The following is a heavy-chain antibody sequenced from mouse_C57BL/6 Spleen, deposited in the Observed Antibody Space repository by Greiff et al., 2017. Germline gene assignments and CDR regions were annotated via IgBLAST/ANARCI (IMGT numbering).Heavy chain of an antibody. CDR3: ARDYSNFTSYYFDY. CDR2: ISDGGSYT. D-gene: IGHD2-5*01. CDR1: GFTFSSYA. J-gene: IGHJ2*01. V-gene: IGHV5-4*01. Sequence: EVQLVESGGGLVKPGGSLKLSCAASGFTFSSYAMSWVRQTPEKRLEWVATISDGGSYTYYPDNVKGRFTITRDNAKNNLYLQMSHLKSEDTAMYYCARDYSNFTSYYFDYWGQGTTLTVSS.